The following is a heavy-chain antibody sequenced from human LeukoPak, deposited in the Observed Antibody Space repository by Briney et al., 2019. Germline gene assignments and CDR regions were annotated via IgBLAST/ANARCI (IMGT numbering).Heavy chain of an antibody. J-gene: IGHJ4*02. D-gene: IGHD1-7*01. CDR1: GYTFTSYD. CDR2: MNPNSGNT. CDR3: ARVPYNWNYAIDY. V-gene: IGHV1-8*01. Sequence: GASVKVSCKASGYTFTSYDINWVRQATGQGLEWMGWMNPNSGNTGYAQKFQGRVTMARNTSISTAYMELSSLRSEDTAVYYCARVPYNWNYAIDYWGQGTLVTDSS.